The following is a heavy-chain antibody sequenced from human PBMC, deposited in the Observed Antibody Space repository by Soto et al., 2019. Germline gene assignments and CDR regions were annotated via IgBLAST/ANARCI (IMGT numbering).Heavy chain of an antibody. CDR2: ISGSGDST. Sequence: GGSLRLSCAASGFTFSSYAMSWVRQAPGKGLEWVPGISGSGDSTYYADSVKGRFTISRDNSKNTLYLQMNSLRAEDTAVYYCAKGVSCMTGRRTRYFLHSCQRILVTGFS. V-gene: IGHV3-23*01. CDR1: GFTFSSYA. D-gene: IGHD2-8*01. CDR3: AKGVSCMTGRRTRYFLH. J-gene: IGHJ1*01.